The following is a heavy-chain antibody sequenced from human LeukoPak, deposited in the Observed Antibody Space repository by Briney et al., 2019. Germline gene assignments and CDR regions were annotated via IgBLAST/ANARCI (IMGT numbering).Heavy chain of an antibody. CDR3: ARKTRSVVVVPAATTGYYGMDV. Sequence: GASVKVSCKASGYTFTGYYMHWVRRAPGQGLEWMGWINPNSGGTNYAQKFQGRVTMTRDTSISTAYMELSRLRSDDTAVYYCARKTRSVVVVPAATTGYYGMDVWGQGTTVTVSS. J-gene: IGHJ6*02. V-gene: IGHV1-2*02. CDR1: GYTFTGYY. CDR2: INPNSGGT. D-gene: IGHD2-2*01.